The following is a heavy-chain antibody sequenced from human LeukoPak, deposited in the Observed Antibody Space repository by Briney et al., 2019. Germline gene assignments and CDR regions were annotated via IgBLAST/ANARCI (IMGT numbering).Heavy chain of an antibody. CDR1: GYTFTGYY. CDR3: ARVTENYGSGRRHDYYYYYMDV. J-gene: IGHJ6*03. Sequence: ASVKVSCKASGYTFTGYYMHWVRQAPGQGLEWMGWINPNSGGTNYAQRFQGRVTMTRDTSISTAYMELSRLRSDDTAVYYCARVTENYGSGRRHDYYYYYMDVWGKGTTVTISS. CDR2: INPNSGGT. D-gene: IGHD3-10*01. V-gene: IGHV1-2*02.